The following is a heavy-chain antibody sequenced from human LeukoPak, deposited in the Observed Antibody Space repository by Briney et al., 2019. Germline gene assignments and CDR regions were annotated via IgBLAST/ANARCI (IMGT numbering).Heavy chain of an antibody. CDR3: ARSSSWPKYYYYYMDV. J-gene: IGHJ6*03. V-gene: IGHV4-59*01. Sequence: SETLSLTCTVSGGSISSYYWSWIRQPPGKGLEWIGYIYYSGSTNYNPSLKSRVTISVDTSKNQFSLKLSSVTAADTAVYYRARSSSWPKYYYYYMDVWGKGTTVTVSS. CDR1: GGSISSYY. CDR2: IYYSGST. D-gene: IGHD6-13*01.